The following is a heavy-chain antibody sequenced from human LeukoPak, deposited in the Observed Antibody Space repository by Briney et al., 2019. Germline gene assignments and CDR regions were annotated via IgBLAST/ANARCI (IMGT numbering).Heavy chain of an antibody. D-gene: IGHD1-26*01. J-gene: IGHJ4*02. CDR1: GGSFSGYY. V-gene: IGHV4-34*01. CDR2: INHSGST. CDR3: AGEGDPVRPPSR. Sequence: SETLSLTCAVYGGSFSGYYLSWLRQPPGKGLEWIGEINHSGSTNYNPSLMSRGTISVDTSKNQFSQKLSPVTGADTAVYYCAGEGDPVRPPSRWGQGTLVTVSS.